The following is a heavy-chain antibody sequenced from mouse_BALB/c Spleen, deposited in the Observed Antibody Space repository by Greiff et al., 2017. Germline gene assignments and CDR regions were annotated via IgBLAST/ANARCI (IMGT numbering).Heavy chain of an antibody. CDR1: GYAFSSSW. D-gene: IGHD2-14*01. J-gene: IGHJ2*01. Sequence: VKLQESGPELVKPGASVKISCKASGYAFSSSWMNWVKQRPGQGLEWIGRIYPGDGDTNYNGKFKGKATLTADKSSSTAYMQLSSLTSVDSAVYFCARSTGAYYRGENYFDYWGQGTTLTVSS. V-gene: IGHV1-82*01. CDR3: ARSTGAYYRGENYFDY. CDR2: IYPGDGDT.